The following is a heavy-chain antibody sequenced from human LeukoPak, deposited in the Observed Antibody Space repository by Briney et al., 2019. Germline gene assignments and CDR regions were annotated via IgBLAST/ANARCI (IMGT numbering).Heavy chain of an antibody. D-gene: IGHD5-18*01. CDR3: ARDRSYSYGYYRY. Sequence: PGGSLRLSCAGSGFTFSSYWMHWVRQAPGKGLVWVSRISTDASSTTYADSVKGRFTISRDNAKNSLYLQMNSLRAEDTAVYYCARDRSYSYGYYRYWGQGTLVTVSS. CDR1: GFTFSSYW. J-gene: IGHJ4*02. CDR2: ISTDASST. V-gene: IGHV3-74*01.